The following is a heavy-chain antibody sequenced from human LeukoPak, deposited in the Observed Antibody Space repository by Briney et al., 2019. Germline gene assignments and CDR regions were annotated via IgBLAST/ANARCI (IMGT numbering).Heavy chain of an antibody. J-gene: IGHJ4*02. CDR2: IYHSGST. V-gene: IGHV4-59*12. CDR3: ARGPIAAPGTCDY. D-gene: IGHD6-13*01. CDR1: GGSISSYY. Sequence: PSETLSLTCTVSGGSISSYYWNWVRQPPGKGLEWIGEIYHSGSTNYNPSLKSRVSISVDKSKNQFSLRLSSVTAADTAVYYCARGPIAAPGTCDYWGQGTLVTVSS.